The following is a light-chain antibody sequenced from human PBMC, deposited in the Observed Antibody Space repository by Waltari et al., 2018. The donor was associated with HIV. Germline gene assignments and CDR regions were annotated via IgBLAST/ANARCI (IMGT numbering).Light chain of an antibody. Sequence: SSELTQDPVVSVALGQTIKITCQGDSLRSFFANWYQVRPGQAPVLVVYGANRRPSGIPDRFSASNSRNTSSLSISDSQAVDEADYYCHSRDSNSDHYGFGGGTRVIV. CDR2: GAN. CDR1: SLRSFF. CDR3: HSRDSNSDHYG. J-gene: IGLJ1*01. V-gene: IGLV3-19*01.